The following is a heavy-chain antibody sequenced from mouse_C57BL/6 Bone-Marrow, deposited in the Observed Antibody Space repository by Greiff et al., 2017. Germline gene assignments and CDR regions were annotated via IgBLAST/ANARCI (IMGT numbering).Heavy chain of an antibody. CDR1: GYTFTEYT. V-gene: IGHV1-62-2*01. D-gene: IGHD1-1*01. CDR2: FYPGSGSS. Sequence: VMLVESGAELVKPGASVKLSCKASGYTFTEYTIHWVKQRSGQGLEWIGWFYPGSGSSKYNEKFKDKATLTADKSSSTVYMELSRLTSEDSAVYFCARHEDLHYAPSWFAYWGQGTLVTVSA. J-gene: IGHJ3*01. CDR3: ARHEDLHYAPSWFAY.